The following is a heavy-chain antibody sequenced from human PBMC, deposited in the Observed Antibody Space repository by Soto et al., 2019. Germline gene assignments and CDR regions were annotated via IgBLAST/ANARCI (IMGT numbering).Heavy chain of an antibody. Sequence: GASVKVSCKVSGYTLTELSMHWVRQAPGKGLEWMGGFDPEDGETIYAQKFQGRVTMTEDTSTDTAYMELSSLRSEDTAVYYCATVGVWLGSRGPFDPWGQGTLVTVSS. J-gene: IGHJ5*02. CDR3: ATVGVWLGSRGPFDP. D-gene: IGHD3-10*01. V-gene: IGHV1-24*01. CDR1: GYTLTELS. CDR2: FDPEDGET.